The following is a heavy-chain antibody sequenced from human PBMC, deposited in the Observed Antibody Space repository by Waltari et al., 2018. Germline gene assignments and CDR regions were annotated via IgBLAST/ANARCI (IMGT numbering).Heavy chain of an antibody. D-gene: IGHD2-15*01. CDR3: AKDLRGGNGLGY. CDR1: GFTFSSYG. J-gene: IGHJ4*02. CDR2: IWYDGSNK. V-gene: IGHV3-33*06. Sequence: QVQLVESGGGVVQPGRSLRLSCAASGFTFSSYGMHWVRQAPGKGLEWVAVIWYDGSNKYYADSVKGRFTISRDNSKNTLYLQMNSLRAEDTAGYYCAKDLRGGNGLGYWGQGTLVTVSS.